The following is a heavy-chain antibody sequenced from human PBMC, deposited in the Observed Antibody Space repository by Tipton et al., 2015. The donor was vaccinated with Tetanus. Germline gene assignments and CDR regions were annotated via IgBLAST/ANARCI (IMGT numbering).Heavy chain of an antibody. CDR1: GFSITDSG. D-gene: IGHD3-22*01. V-gene: IGHV3-33*01. J-gene: IGHJ6*02. Sequence: SLRLSCAASGFSITDSGLHWVRQAPGLRLEWLAFIGHEGTPKLYAGSVKGRFTISRDNAKKTLYLQMNSLRAEDTAVYYCARDSDDSSGYYYYYYGMDVWGQGTTVTVSS. CDR3: ARDSDDSSGYYYYYYGMDV. CDR2: IGHEGTPK.